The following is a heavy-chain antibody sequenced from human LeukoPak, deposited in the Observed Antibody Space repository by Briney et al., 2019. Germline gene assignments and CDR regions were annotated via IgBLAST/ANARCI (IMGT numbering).Heavy chain of an antibody. D-gene: IGHD3-10*01. J-gene: IGHJ4*02. CDR3: ARGAHYYGSGTLFDY. CDR2: ISYDGSNK. Sequence: QTEGSLRLSCAASGFTFSSYAVHWVRQAPGTGLEWVAVISYDGSNKYYADSVKGRFTISRDNSKNTLYLQMNSLRAEDTAVYYYARGAHYYGSGTLFDYWGQGTLVTVSS. CDR1: GFTFSSYA. V-gene: IGHV3-30*14.